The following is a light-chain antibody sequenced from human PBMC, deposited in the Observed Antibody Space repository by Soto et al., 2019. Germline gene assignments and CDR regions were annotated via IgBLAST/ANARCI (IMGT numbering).Light chain of an antibody. CDR2: DVS. CDR1: QSVSSY. CDR3: QQRQYWPPIT. J-gene: IGKJ5*01. Sequence: PGERATLSCRASQSVSSYLAWYRQKPGQDPRLLIYDVSNRAAGIPARFSGSGSGTDFTLTISSLEPEDFAIYYCQQRQYWPPITFGQGTRLEI. V-gene: IGKV3-11*01.